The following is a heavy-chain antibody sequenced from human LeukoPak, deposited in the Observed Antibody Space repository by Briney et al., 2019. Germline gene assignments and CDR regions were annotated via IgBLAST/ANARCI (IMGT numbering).Heavy chain of an antibody. CDR1: GGSISSYY. CDR2: IYYSGST. Sequence: SETLSLTCTVSGGSISSYYWSWIRQPPGKGLEWIGYIYYSGSTNYNPSLKSRVTISVDTSKNQFSLKLSSVTAADAAVYYCARHHGGYSYGLDYWGQGTLVTVSS. V-gene: IGHV4-59*08. J-gene: IGHJ4*02. CDR3: ARHHGGYSYGLDY. D-gene: IGHD5-18*01.